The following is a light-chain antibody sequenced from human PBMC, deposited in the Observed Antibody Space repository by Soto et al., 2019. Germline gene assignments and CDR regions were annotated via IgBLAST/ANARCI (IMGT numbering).Light chain of an antibody. J-gene: IGKJ1*01. CDR1: QSISNY. CDR3: QQTYKTPLT. Sequence: EIEVTQYTSSLSASVGDRVTITCLASQSISNYLNWYRQRPGKAPKLLIYLASSLSSGVPSKFSGSGSGTDFTLTISVLQPEDSATYYCQQTYKTPLTFGQGTKVAI. V-gene: IGKV1-39*01. CDR2: LAS.